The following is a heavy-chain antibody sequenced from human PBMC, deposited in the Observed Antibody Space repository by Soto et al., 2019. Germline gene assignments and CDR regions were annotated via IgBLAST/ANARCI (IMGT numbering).Heavy chain of an antibody. Sequence: ASVKVSCKASGYTFTGYYMHWVRQAPGQGLEWMGWINPNSGGTNYAQKFQGRVTMTRDTSISTAYMELSRLRSDDTAVYYCARSSIAGYGMDVWGQGTTVTVSS. CDR3: ARSSIAGYGMDV. CDR2: INPNSGGT. V-gene: IGHV1-2*02. J-gene: IGHJ6*02. D-gene: IGHD6-6*01. CDR1: GYTFTGYY.